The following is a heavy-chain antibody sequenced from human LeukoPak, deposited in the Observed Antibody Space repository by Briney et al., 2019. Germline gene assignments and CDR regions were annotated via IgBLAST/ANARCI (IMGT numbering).Heavy chain of an antibody. D-gene: IGHD4-17*01. CDR2: ISGSGGST. CDR3: ANYGDYGGWFDP. V-gene: IGHV3-23*01. J-gene: IGHJ5*02. CDR1: VFTFSGSA. Sequence: GGSLRLSCAASVFTFSGSAMHWVPQAPGKGLEWVSAISGSGGSTYYADSVKGRFTISRDNSKNTLYLQMNSLRAEDTAVYYCANYGDYGGWFDPWGEGTLVTVSS.